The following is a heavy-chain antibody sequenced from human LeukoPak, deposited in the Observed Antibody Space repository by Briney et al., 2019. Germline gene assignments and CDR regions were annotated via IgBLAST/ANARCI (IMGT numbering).Heavy chain of an antibody. V-gene: IGHV1-2*02. CDR2: INPNSGDT. CDR3: ARVGFERPRSSITVVRGVIRPNAFDL. J-gene: IGHJ3*01. CDR1: GYTFTVYY. D-gene: IGHD3-10*01. Sequence: ASVKVSCKASGYTFTVYYMHWVRQAPGQGLEWMGRINPNSGDTKYAQNFQGRVTMTRDTSTDTAYMDLSRLRSDDTAVYYCARVGFERPRSSITVVRGVIRPNAFDLWGQGTMVTVSS.